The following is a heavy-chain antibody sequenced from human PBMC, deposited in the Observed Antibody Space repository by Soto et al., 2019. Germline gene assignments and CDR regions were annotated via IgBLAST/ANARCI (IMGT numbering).Heavy chain of an antibody. V-gene: IGHV4-30-4*01. J-gene: IGHJ5*02. D-gene: IGHD2-2*01. CDR2: IYYSGST. Sequence: QVQLQESGPGLVKPSQTLSLTCTVSGGSISSGDYYWSWIRQPPGKGLEWIGYIYYSGSTYYNPSLKGRVTISVDTSNNQFSLKLRSVTAADTAVYYCAIDQMYLLRPWFAPWGQGTLVTVSS. CDR1: GGSISSGDYY. CDR3: AIDQMYLLRPWFAP.